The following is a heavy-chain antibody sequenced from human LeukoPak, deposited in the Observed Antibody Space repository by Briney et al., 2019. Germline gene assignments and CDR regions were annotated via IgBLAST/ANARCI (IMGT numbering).Heavy chain of an antibody. Sequence: PGGSLRLSCAAAGFTFSSYSMNWVRQAPGKGLEWGSYISSSSSTIYYADSVKGRFTISRNNATNSLYLQMNRLAAEDTAVYYCGRVLGDYEDYWGQGTLVTVSS. V-gene: IGHV3-48*04. J-gene: IGHJ4*02. D-gene: IGHD3-16*01. CDR3: GRVLGDYEDY. CDR1: GFTFSSYS. CDR2: ISSSSSTI.